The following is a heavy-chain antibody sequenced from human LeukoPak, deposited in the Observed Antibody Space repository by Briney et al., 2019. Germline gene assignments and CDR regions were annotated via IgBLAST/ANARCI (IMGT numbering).Heavy chain of an antibody. CDR2: LYWNDDK. J-gene: IGHJ3*02. D-gene: IGHD3-22*01. V-gene: IGHV2-5*01. Sequence: SGPTLVNPTQTLTLTCTFSGFSLSTSGVGVGWIRQPPGKALEWLALLYWNDDKRYSPSLKSRLTITKDTSKNQVVLTMTNMDPVDTATYCCAHRSYYYDSSGYYPQSGAFDIWGQGTMVTVSS. CDR1: GFSLSTSGVG. CDR3: AHRSYYYDSSGYYPQSGAFDI.